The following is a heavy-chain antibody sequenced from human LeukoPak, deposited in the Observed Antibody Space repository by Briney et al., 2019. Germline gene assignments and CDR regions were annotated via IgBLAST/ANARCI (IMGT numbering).Heavy chain of an antibody. V-gene: IGHV4-34*01. CDR2: INHSGST. J-gene: IGHJ4*02. CDR1: GGSFSGYY. CDR3: TRGGPRYCSGGSCYFGY. Sequence: SETLSLTCAVYGGSFSGYYWSWIRQPPGKGLEWIGEINHSGSTNYNPSLKSRVTISVDTSKNQFSLKLSSVTAADTAVYYCTRGGPRYCSGGSCYFGYWGQGTLVTVSS. D-gene: IGHD2-15*01.